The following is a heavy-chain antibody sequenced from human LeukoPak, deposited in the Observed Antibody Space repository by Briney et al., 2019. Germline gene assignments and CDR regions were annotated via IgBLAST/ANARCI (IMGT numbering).Heavy chain of an antibody. Sequence: SETLSLTCAVYGGSFSGYYWSWIRQPPGNGLEWIGEINHSGSTNYNPSLKSRVTISVDTSKNQFSLKLSSVTAADTAVYYCARGRGSVFDYWGQGTLVTVSS. V-gene: IGHV4-34*01. J-gene: IGHJ4*02. CDR1: GGSFSGYY. CDR2: INHSGST. D-gene: IGHD3-10*01. CDR3: ARGRGSVFDY.